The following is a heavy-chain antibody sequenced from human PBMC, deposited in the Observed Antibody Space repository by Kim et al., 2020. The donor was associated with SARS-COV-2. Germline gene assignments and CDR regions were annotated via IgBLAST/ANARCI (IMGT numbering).Heavy chain of an antibody. V-gene: IGHV1-3*01. CDR1: GYTFTSYA. CDR3: ARVWGDYYYYYGMDV. J-gene: IGHJ6*02. CDR2: INAGNGNT. D-gene: IGHD3-10*01. Sequence: ASVKVSCKASGYTFTSYAMHWVRQAPGQRLEWMGWINAGNGNTKYSQKFQGRVTITRDTSASTAYMELSSLRSEDTAVYYCARVWGDYYYYYGMDVWGQGTTVTVSS.